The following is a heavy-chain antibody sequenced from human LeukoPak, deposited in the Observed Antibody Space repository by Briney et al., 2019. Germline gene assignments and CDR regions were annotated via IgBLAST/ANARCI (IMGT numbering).Heavy chain of an antibody. V-gene: IGHV3-48*03. J-gene: IGHJ6*04. CDR1: GFTLSSYE. Sequence: PGGSLRLSCAASGFTLSSYEMNWVRQAPGKGLEWVSYISSSGSSIYYADSMKGRFTISRDNAKNSLYLQMNSLRAEDTAVYYCARDATMVRGVILSRPNHIDVWGKGTTVTVSS. CDR2: ISSSGSSI. D-gene: IGHD3-10*01. CDR3: ARDATMVRGVILSRPNHIDV.